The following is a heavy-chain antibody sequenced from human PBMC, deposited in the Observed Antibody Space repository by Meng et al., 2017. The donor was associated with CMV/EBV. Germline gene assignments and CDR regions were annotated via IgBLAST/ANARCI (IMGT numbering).Heavy chain of an antibody. V-gene: IGHV4-31*02. CDR3: ARTGIAAAGHNGFDP. D-gene: IGHD6-13*01. Sequence: SGGSISSGGYYWSWIRQHPGKGLEWIGYIYYSGSTYYNPSLKSRVTISVDTSKNQFSLKLSSVTAADTAVYYCARTGIAAAGHNGFDPWGQGTLVTVSS. CDR2: IYYSGST. J-gene: IGHJ5*02. CDR1: GGSISSGGYY.